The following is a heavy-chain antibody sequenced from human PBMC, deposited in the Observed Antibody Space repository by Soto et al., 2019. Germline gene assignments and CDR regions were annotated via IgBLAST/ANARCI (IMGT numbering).Heavy chain of an antibody. CDR1: GGSFSGYY. CDR3: ARGLYGDYVKKGNWFDP. D-gene: IGHD4-17*01. V-gene: IGHV4-34*01. J-gene: IGHJ5*02. CDR2: INHSGST. Sequence: SETLSLTCAVYGGSFSGYYWSWIRQPPGKGLEWIGEINHSGSTNYNPSLKSRVTISVDTSKNQFSLKLSSVTAADTAVYYCARGLYGDYVKKGNWFDPWGQGTLVTVSS.